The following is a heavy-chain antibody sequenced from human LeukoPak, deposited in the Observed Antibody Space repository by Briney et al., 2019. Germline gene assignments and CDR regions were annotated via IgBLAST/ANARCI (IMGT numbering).Heavy chain of an antibody. CDR2: INPNSGGT. CDR1: GYTFTGYY. J-gene: IGHJ6*03. Sequence: ASVKVSCKASGYTFTGYYMHWVRQAPGQGLEWMGRINPNSGGTNYAQKFQGRVTMTRDTPISTAYMELSRLRSDDTAVYYCAREEWPHYYYYMDVWGKGTTVTVSS. CDR3: AREEWPHYYYYMDV. V-gene: IGHV1-2*06. D-gene: IGHD3-3*01.